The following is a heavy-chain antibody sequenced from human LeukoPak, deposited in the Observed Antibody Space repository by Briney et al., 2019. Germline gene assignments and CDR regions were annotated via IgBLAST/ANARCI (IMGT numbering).Heavy chain of an antibody. Sequence: ASVKVSCKASGYTFTGYYMHWVRQAPGQGLEWMGGIIPIFGTANYAQKFQGRVTITADESTSTAYMELSSLRSEDTAVYYCARGNRWGDSSGYYYFDYWGQGTLVTVSS. CDR1: GYTFTGYY. V-gene: IGHV1-69*13. J-gene: IGHJ4*02. D-gene: IGHD3-22*01. CDR2: IIPIFGTA. CDR3: ARGNRWGDSSGYYYFDY.